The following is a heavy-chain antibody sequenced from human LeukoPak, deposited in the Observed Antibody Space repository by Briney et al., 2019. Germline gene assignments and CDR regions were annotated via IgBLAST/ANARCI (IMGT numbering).Heavy chain of an antibody. CDR2: IYTSGST. J-gene: IGHJ4*02. CDR3: ARQPGTGGISL. CDR1: GGSISSYI. V-gene: IGHV4-4*09. D-gene: IGHD3-16*01. Sequence: SGTLSLTCSISGGSISSYIWSWIRQPPGKGLEWIGHIYTSGSTDYNPSLKSRVTISVDRSKNQFSLKLNSVTAADTAFYYCARQPGTGGISLWGQGTLVTVSS.